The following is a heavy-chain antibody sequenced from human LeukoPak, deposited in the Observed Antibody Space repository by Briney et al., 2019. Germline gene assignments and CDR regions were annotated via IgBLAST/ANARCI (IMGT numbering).Heavy chain of an antibody. CDR3: ARDALGYCSSTSCYRGYYYYYMDV. CDR1: GGTFSSYA. Sequence: GASVKVSCKASGGTFSSYAISWVRQAPGQGLEWMGGIIPIFGTANYAQKFQGRVTITADKSTSTAYMELSSLRSEDTAVYYCARDALGYCSSTSCYRGYYYYYMDVWGKGTTVTVSS. V-gene: IGHV1-69*06. D-gene: IGHD2-2*03. CDR2: IIPIFGTA. J-gene: IGHJ6*03.